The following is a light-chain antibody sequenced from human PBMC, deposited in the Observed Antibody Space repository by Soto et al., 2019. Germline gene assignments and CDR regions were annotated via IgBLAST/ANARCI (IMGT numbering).Light chain of an antibody. CDR3: QKYNSAPWT. J-gene: IGKJ1*01. CDR2: AAS. CDR1: QGISNY. V-gene: IGKV1-27*01. Sequence: DIQMTQSPSSLSASVGDRVTITCRASQGISNYLAWYQQKPGKVPKLLIYAASTLQSGVPSRFSGSGSATDFSLTISSLPPEEVATYYWQKYNSAPWTFGQGTKVEVK.